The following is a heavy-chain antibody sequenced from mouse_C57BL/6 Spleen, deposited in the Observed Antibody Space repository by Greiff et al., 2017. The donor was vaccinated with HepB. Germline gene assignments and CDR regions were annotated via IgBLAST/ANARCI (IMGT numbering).Heavy chain of an antibody. CDR3: ASSYYGPPRGFAY. D-gene: IGHD1-1*01. Sequence: VQLKQSGPELVKPGASVKISCKASGYTFTDYYMNWVKQSHGKSLEWIGDINPNNGGTSYNQKFKGKATMTVDKSSSTAYMELRSLTSEDSAVYYCASSYYGPPRGFAYGGQGTLVTVSA. CDR2: INPNNGGT. V-gene: IGHV1-26*01. CDR1: GYTFTDYY. J-gene: IGHJ3*01.